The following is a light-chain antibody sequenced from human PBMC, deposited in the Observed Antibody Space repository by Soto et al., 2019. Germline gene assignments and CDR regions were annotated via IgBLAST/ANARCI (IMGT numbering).Light chain of an antibody. CDR3: LSYTTLTTYV. CDR2: DVS. V-gene: IGLV2-14*03. J-gene: IGLJ1*01. Sequence: QSVLTQPASVSGSPGQSITISCTGTSSDVGGYNYVSWYQQHPGKAPKLMISDVSNRPSGVSNRFSASKSGNTASLTISGLQTEDEADYYCLSYTTLTTYVFGTGTTVTVL. CDR1: SSDVGGYNY.